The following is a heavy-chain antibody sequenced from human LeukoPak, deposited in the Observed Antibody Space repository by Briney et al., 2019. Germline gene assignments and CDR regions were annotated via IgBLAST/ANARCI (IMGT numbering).Heavy chain of an antibody. J-gene: IGHJ6*03. CDR3: ARVNYYYYYMDV. CDR1: GGSISSSSYY. Sequence: SETLSLTCTVSGGSISSSSYYWGWIRQPPGKGLEWIGSIYYSGSTYYNPSLKSRVTISVDTSKNQFSLKLSSVTAVDTAVYYCARVNYYYYYMDVWGKGTTVTISS. CDR2: IYYSGST. V-gene: IGHV4-39*07.